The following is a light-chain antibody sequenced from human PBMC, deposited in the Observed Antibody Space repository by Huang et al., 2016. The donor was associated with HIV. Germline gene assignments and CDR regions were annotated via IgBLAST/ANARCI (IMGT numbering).Light chain of an antibody. CDR1: QGIGNS. V-gene: IGKV1-27*01. CDR2: AAS. J-gene: IGKJ1*01. Sequence: DIQMTQSPSSLSASGGDRVTITCRASQGIGNSLAWYQQKPGMVPKVLIYAASTLQSGVPSRVSGSGSGTDFTLTISSLQPGDVATYYCQKYNSAPWTFGQGTKVEIK. CDR3: QKYNSAPWT.